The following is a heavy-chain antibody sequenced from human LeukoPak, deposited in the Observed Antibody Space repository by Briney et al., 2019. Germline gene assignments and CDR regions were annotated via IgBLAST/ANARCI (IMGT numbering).Heavy chain of an antibody. J-gene: IGHJ4*02. V-gene: IGHV1-2*02. CDR1: GYTFTGYY. CDR2: INPNSGGT. Sequence: GASVKVSCKASGYTFTGYYIHWARQAPGQGLEWMGWINPNSGGTNYAQKFQGRVTMTRDTSISTAYMELSRLRSDDTAVYYCARDRRGSYYFFNWGQGTLVTVSS. CDR3: ARDRRGSYYFFN. D-gene: IGHD1-26*01.